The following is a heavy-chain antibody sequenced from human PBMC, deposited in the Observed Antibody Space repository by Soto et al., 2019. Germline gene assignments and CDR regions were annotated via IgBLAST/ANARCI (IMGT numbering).Heavy chain of an antibody. J-gene: IGHJ4*02. CDR3: AREASPHYDFWSGYRPFDY. V-gene: IGHV1-69*13. CDR2: IIPIFGTA. Sequence: SVKVSCKASGGTFSSYAISWVRQAPGQGLEWMGGIIPIFGTANYAQKFQGRVTITADESTSTAYMELSSLRSEDTAVYYCAREASPHYDFWSGYRPFDYWGQGTLVTVSS. D-gene: IGHD3-3*01. CDR1: GGTFSSYA.